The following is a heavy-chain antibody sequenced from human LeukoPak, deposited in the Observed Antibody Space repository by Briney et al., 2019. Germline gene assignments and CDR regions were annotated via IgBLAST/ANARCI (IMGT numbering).Heavy chain of an antibody. D-gene: IGHD2-15*01. CDR1: GGTFSSYA. V-gene: IGHV1-69*13. CDR2: IIPIFGTA. CDR3: AAGCGCSGGSCYSCWFDP. J-gene: IGHJ5*02. Sequence: GASVEVSCKASGGTFSSYAISWVRQAPGQGLEWMGGIIPIFGTANYAQKFQGRVTTTADESTSTAYMELGSLRSEDTAVYYCAAGCGCSGGSCYSCWFDPWGQGTLVTVSS.